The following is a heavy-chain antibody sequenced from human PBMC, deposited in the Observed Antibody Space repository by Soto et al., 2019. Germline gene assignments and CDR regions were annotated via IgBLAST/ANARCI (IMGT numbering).Heavy chain of an antibody. D-gene: IGHD2-2*01. J-gene: IGHJ3*02. CDR2: ISGSGGST. Sequence: HPGGSLRLSCAASGFTFSSYAMSWVRQAPGKGLEWVSAISGSGGSTYYADSVKGRFTISRDNSKNTLYLQMNSLRAEDTAVYYCAKDRGAFQLLTYDAFDIWGQGTMVTVSS. CDR1: GFTFSSYA. CDR3: AKDRGAFQLLTYDAFDI. V-gene: IGHV3-23*01.